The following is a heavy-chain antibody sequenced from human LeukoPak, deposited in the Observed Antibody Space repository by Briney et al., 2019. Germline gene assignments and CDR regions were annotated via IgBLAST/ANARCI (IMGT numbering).Heavy chain of an antibody. Sequence: PGGSLRLSCAASGFTFSDYDMSWIRQAPGKGLEWVSYISSSGPTIYFADSVKGRFSIYRDNAKNSLFLQMNSLRAEDTAVYYCARLGYSGYDRQGAYFDYWGQGTLVTVSS. CDR3: ARLGYSGYDRQGAYFDY. CDR1: GFTFSDYD. CDR2: ISSSGPTI. V-gene: IGHV3-11*01. D-gene: IGHD5-12*01. J-gene: IGHJ4*02.